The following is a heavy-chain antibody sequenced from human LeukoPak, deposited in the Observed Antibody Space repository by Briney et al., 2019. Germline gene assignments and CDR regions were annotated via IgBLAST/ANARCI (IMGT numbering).Heavy chain of an antibody. J-gene: IGHJ4*02. V-gene: IGHV3-66*01. Sequence: GGSLRLSCAASGFTVSSNYMSWVRQAPGKGLEWISVIHGNGNTYYADSVKGRFTISRDNSKNTLYLQMNSLRAEDTAVYYCARVDGYDFFFDYWGQGTLVTVSS. CDR2: IHGNGNT. D-gene: IGHD3-3*01. CDR3: ARVDGYDFFFDY. CDR1: GFTVSSNY.